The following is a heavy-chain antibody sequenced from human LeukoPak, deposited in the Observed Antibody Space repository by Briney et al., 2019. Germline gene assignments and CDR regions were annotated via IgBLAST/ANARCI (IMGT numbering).Heavy chain of an antibody. J-gene: IGHJ4*02. CDR3: ARVYGSGSHYFDY. CDR1: GVSISSGGYY. CDR2: IQHSGGT. Sequence: SETLSLTCTVSGVSISSGGYYWSWIRQPPGKGLEWIGHIQHSGGTYYSPSLKSRVTISVDTSKNQFSLKLSSVTAADTAVYYCARVYGSGSHYFDYWGQGTLVTVSS. D-gene: IGHD3-10*01. V-gene: IGHV4-30-2*01.